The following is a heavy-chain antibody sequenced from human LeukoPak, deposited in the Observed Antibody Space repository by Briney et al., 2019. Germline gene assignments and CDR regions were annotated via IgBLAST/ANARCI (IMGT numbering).Heavy chain of an antibody. J-gene: IGHJ4*02. CDR1: GYTLTEFS. CDR3: ATSHSYDYVLGIYRIFDY. Sequence: GASVKVSCKISGYTLTEFSMHWLRQAPGKGLEWMGGFDPEDGETIYAQKFQGRVTMTEDTSTDTAYMELSSLRSEDTAVYYCATSHSYDYVLGIYRIFDYGGQGTLVTVSS. D-gene: IGHD3-16*02. CDR2: FDPEDGET. V-gene: IGHV1-24*01.